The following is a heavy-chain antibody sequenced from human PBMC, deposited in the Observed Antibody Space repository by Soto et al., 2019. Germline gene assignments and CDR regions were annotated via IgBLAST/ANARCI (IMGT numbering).Heavy chain of an antibody. CDR3: ASKTIFGIQGGWFDP. Sequence: PSETLSLTCAVYGGSFSGYYWSWIRQPPGKGLEWIGEINHSGSTNYNPSLKSRVTISVDTSKNQFSLKLSSVTAADTAVYYCASKTIFGIQGGWFDPWGQGTLVTVSS. CDR1: GGSFSGYY. D-gene: IGHD3-3*01. CDR2: INHSGST. V-gene: IGHV4-34*01. J-gene: IGHJ5*02.